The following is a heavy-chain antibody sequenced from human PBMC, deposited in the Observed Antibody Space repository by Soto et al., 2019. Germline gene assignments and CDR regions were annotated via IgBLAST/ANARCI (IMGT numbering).Heavy chain of an antibody. Sequence: QVQLVQSAAEVKKPGASVKVTCKASGYTFIRYGITWVRQAPGQGLEWVGWISPYNDYTEYAQKFHGRVTMTTDTSSRTVTMALRGLRSDDTAVYYCARGGYYDNFWKKLNYSGLDGWGQGTTVTVSS. CDR1: GYTFIRYG. D-gene: IGHD3-16*01. CDR2: ISPYNDYT. V-gene: IGHV1-18*01. J-gene: IGHJ6*02. CDR3: ARGGYYDNFWKKLNYSGLDG.